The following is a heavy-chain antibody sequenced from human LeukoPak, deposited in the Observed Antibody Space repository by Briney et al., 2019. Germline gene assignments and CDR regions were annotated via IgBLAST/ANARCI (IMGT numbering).Heavy chain of an antibody. CDR2: ISSSGSTI. CDR3: AKATGTLGN. V-gene: IGHV3-48*03. D-gene: IGHD1-1*01. CDR1: GFTFSSYE. Sequence: GGSLRLSCAASGFTFSSYEMNWVRQAPGKGLEWVSYISSSGSTIYYADSVKGRFTISRDNAKNSLYLQMNSLRAEDTAIYYCAKATGTLGNWGQGTLVTVSS. J-gene: IGHJ4*02.